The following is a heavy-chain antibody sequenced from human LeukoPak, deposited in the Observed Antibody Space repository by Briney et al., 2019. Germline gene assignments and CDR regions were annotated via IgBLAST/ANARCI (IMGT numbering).Heavy chain of an antibody. Sequence: SVKVSCKASGDTLSSHAISWVRQAPGQGLEWMGGIFPIFGTSNYAQRFQGRVTITADESTSTAYMELSSLRSEDTAVYYCARGSGVQVWSSLDYWGQGTLVTASS. J-gene: IGHJ4*02. CDR3: ARGSGVQVWSSLDY. D-gene: IGHD5-18*01. CDR2: IFPIFGTS. V-gene: IGHV1-69*13. CDR1: GDTLSSHA.